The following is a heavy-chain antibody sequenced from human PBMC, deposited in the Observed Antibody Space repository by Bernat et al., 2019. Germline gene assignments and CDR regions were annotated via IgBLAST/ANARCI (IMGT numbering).Heavy chain of an antibody. J-gene: IGHJ3*02. D-gene: IGHD5-12*01. CDR1: GFTFSSYA. CDR3: ARGSSGYDFDAFDI. V-gene: IGHV3-23*01. CDR2: ISGSGGST. Sequence: EVQLLESGGGLVQPGGSLRLPCAASGFTFSSYAMSWVCQAPGKGLEWVPAISGSGGSTYYADSVKGRFTISRDNSKNKLYLQMHSVRAEDTAVYYCARGSSGYDFDAFDIWGQGTMVTVSS.